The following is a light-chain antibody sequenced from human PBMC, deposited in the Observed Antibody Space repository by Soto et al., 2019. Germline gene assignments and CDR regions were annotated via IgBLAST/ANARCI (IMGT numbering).Light chain of an antibody. Sequence: SYELTQPPSVSVSPGQTASITCSGDKLGDKYACWYQQKPGQSPVLVIYQDSKRPSGIPERFSGSNSGNTATLTISGTQAMDEADYSCQAWDSSTLVFGGGTKLTVL. CDR3: QAWDSSTLV. CDR1: KLGDKY. V-gene: IGLV3-1*01. J-gene: IGLJ2*01. CDR2: QDS.